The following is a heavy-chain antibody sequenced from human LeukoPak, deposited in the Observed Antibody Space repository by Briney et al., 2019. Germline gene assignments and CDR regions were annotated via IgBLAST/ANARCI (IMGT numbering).Heavy chain of an antibody. CDR3: ARDFYFDY. V-gene: IGHV1-2*02. Sequence: ASVKVSCKASGYTFTNYYLHWVRRAPGQGLEWMGWINPNSGGTNYAQKFQGRVTMTRDTSISTAYMELSRLRSDDTAVYYCARDFYFDYWGQGTLVTVS. CDR2: INPNSGGT. CDR1: GYTFTNYY. J-gene: IGHJ4*02.